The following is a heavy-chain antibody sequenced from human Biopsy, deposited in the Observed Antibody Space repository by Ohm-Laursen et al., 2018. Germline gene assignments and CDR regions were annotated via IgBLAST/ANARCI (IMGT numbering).Heavy chain of an antibody. Sequence: GTLSLTCTVSGGSISSNYYYWGWIRQPPGKGLEWIGRIYYRGNTNYNPSLKSRVTISVDTSKTQFSLKLSSATAADTAVFYCARHGSQGYCTGGSCVDYWGQGALVTVSS. D-gene: IGHD2-15*01. CDR3: ARHGSQGYCTGGSCVDY. V-gene: IGHV4-39*01. CDR2: IYYRGNT. CDR1: GGSISSNYYY. J-gene: IGHJ4*02.